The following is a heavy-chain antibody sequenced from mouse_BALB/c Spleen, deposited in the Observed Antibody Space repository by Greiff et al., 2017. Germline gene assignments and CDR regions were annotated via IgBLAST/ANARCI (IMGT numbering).Heavy chain of an antibody. CDR2: IYPGDGDT. CDR3: AISTMITTNYAMDY. D-gene: IGHD2-4*01. V-gene: IGHV1-82*01. CDR1: GYAFSSSW. Sequence: QVQLQQSGPELEKPGASVKISCKASGYAFSSSWMNWVKQRPGQGLEWIGRIYPGDGDTNYNGKFKGKATLTADKSSSTAYMQLSSLTSVDSAVYFCAISTMITTNYAMDYWGQGTSVTVSS. J-gene: IGHJ4*01.